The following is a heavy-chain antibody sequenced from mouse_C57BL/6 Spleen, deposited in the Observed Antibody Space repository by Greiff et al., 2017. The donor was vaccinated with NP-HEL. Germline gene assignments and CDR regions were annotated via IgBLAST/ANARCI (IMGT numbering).Heavy chain of an antibody. CDR1: GYTFTSYW. Sequence: QVQLQQSGAELVKPGASVKMSCKASGYTFTSYWITWVKQRPGQGLEWIGDIYPGSGSTNYNEKFKSKATLTVDTSSSTAYMQLSSLTSEDSAVYYCASGTTVVEGFAYWGQGTLVTVSA. CDR3: ASGTTVVEGFAY. V-gene: IGHV1-55*01. J-gene: IGHJ3*01. D-gene: IGHD1-1*01. CDR2: IYPGSGST.